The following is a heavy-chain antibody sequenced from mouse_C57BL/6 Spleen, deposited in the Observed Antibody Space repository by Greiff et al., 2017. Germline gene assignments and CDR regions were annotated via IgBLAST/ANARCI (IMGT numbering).Heavy chain of an antibody. D-gene: IGHD4-1*02. Sequence: VQLKESGGDLVKPGGSLKLSCAASGFTFSSYGMSWVRQTPDKRLEWVATISSGGSYTYYPDSVKGRFTISRDNAKNTLYLQMSSLKSEDTAMYYCARPTGNYAMDYWGQGTSVTVSS. CDR3: ARPTGNYAMDY. CDR1: GFTFSSYG. J-gene: IGHJ4*01. V-gene: IGHV5-6*01. CDR2: ISSGGSYT.